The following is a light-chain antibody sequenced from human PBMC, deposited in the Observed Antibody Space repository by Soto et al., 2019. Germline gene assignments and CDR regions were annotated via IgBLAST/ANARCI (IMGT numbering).Light chain of an antibody. V-gene: IGKV1-8*01. Sequence: AIRMTQSPSSFSASTGDRVTITCRASQGISSYLAWYQQKPGKAPKLLIYAASTLQSGVPSRFSGSGSGTDFTLTISCLQSEYFATYYCQQYYSYPYTCGQGTKLEIK. J-gene: IGKJ2*01. CDR3: QQYYSYPYT. CDR1: QGISSY. CDR2: AAS.